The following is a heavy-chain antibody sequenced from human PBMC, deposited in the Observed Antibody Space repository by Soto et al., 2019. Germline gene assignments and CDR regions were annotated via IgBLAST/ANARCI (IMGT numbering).Heavy chain of an antibody. CDR1: GYIFTNYA. Sequence: QVQLVQSGPEVKKPGASVKVSCRASGYIFTNYAIHWVRQAPGQRLEWMGWINAGNGNTKYSQQFQGRVTISRDTSASTAYVELSGLRSEDTAISYCARGTTVTTVTYLDASDVCGEGTVVTVAS. D-gene: IGHD4-17*01. V-gene: IGHV1-3*01. J-gene: IGHJ3*01. CDR3: ARGTTVTTVTYLDASDV. CDR2: INAGNGNT.